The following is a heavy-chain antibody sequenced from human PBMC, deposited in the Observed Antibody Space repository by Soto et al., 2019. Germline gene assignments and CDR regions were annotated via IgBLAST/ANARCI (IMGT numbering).Heavy chain of an antibody. CDR1: GGSISLYY. CDR3: ARSTGYGDSYFDY. J-gene: IGHJ4*02. D-gene: IGHD4-17*01. CDR2: MYYGGST. Sequence: PSETLSLNCTVSGGSISLYYWNWIRQPPGKGLEWISYMYYGGSTNYKSSLKSRVTISGDTSKNQFSLKLRSVTAADTAVYFCARSTGYGDSYFDYWGQGALVTVS. V-gene: IGHV4-59*01.